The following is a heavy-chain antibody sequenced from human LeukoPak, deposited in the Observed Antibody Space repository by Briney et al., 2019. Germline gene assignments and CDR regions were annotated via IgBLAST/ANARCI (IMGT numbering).Heavy chain of an antibody. J-gene: IGHJ4*02. CDR3: AKVSSPYHYDSGGRNYYFDY. V-gene: IGHV3-23*01. D-gene: IGHD3-22*01. CDR2: LTGSGASA. Sequence: SGGSLRLSCAASGFTFSSYAMSWVRQAPGKGLEWVSGLTGSGASAYYADSVKGRFTISRDNSKNTLYLQLNSLRAEDTAVYYCAKVSSPYHYDSGGRNYYFDYWGQGTLVTVSS. CDR1: GFTFSSYA.